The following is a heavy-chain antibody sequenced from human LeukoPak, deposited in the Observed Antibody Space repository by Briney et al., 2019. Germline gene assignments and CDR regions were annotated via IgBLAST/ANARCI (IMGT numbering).Heavy chain of an antibody. CDR2: VYYSGST. J-gene: IGHJ4*02. D-gene: IGHD6-19*01. V-gene: IGHV4-59*01. Sequence: KTSETLSLTCTVSGGSIRSDFWSWIRQPPGKGLEWIGYVYYSGSTNYSPSLNSRVTISIDTSKNKFSLKLTSVTAADTAVYYCASGRVAGLYWGQGTLVTVSS. CDR1: GGSIRSDF. CDR3: ASGRVAGLY.